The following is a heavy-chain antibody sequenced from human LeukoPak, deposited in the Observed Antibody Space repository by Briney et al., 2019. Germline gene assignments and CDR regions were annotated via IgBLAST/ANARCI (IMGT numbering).Heavy chain of an antibody. Sequence: PSETLSLTCTVSGGSISSYYWSWIRHPPGKGLEWIGYIYYSGSTNYNPSLQSRVTISVDMSKDQFSLKLSSVTAADTAVYYCARVAYYYGTGSYYNPAHFDYWGQGTLVTVSS. V-gene: IGHV4-59*01. CDR3: ARVAYYYGTGSYYNPAHFDY. J-gene: IGHJ4*02. D-gene: IGHD3-10*01. CDR2: IYYSGST. CDR1: GGSISSYY.